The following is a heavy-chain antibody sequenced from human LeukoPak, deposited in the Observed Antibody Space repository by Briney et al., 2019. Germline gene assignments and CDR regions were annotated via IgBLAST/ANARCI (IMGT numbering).Heavy chain of an antibody. CDR2: IIPIFGTA. V-gene: IGHV1-69*13. D-gene: IGHD6-13*01. CDR3: AREAAAAPGLDYFDY. CDR1: GGTFSSYA. Sequence: ASVKVSCKASGGTFSSYAISWVRQAPGQGLEWMGGIIPIFGTANYAQKFQGRVTITADESTSTAYMELSSLRSEDTAVYYCAREAAAAPGLDYFDYWGQGTLVTVSS. J-gene: IGHJ4*02.